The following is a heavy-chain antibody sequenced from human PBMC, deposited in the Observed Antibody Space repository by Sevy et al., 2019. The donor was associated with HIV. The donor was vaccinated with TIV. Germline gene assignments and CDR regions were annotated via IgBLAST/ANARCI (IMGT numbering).Heavy chain of an antibody. D-gene: IGHD3-22*01. CDR1: GFTGSSNY. Sequence: GGSLRLSCAASGFTGSSNYMSWVRQAPGKGLEWVSVIYSGGSTYYADSVKGRITISRDNSKNTLYLQMTSLRAEDMAVYYCARGPGYYDSSGYRRDFDYWGQGTLVTVSS. CDR2: IYSGGST. V-gene: IGHV3-53*01. CDR3: ARGPGYYDSSGYRRDFDY. J-gene: IGHJ4*02.